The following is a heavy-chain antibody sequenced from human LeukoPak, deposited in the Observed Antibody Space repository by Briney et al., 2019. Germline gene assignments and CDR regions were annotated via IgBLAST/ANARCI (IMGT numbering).Heavy chain of an antibody. CDR2: INTYTGNP. CDR1: GYTFTSNG. D-gene: IGHD6-19*01. V-gene: IGHV7-4-1*02. J-gene: IGHJ6*02. CDR3: ARETYSSSGSTYYYGMDV. Sequence: ASVKVSCKASGYTFTSNGINWVRQAPGQGLEWMGWINTYTGNPTYAQGFTGRFVLSLDASVSTVYLQISSLQAEDTAVYYCARETYSSSGSTYYYGMDVWGQGTTVTVSS.